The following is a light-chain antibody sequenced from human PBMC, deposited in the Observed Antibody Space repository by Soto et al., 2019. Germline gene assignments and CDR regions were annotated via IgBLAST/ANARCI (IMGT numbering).Light chain of an antibody. Sequence: DVQVTQYPSSLYASVGDRVTITCQASQDISNYLNWYQQKPGKAPKLLICAASSLQSGVPSRFSGSGSGTDFTLTISSLQPEDFATYYCQQSYITPWTFGQGTKV. V-gene: IGKV1-39*01. CDR3: QQSYITPWT. J-gene: IGKJ1*01. CDR2: AAS. CDR1: QDISNY.